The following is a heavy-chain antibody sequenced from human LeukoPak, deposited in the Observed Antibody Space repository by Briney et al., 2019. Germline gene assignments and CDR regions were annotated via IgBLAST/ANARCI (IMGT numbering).Heavy chain of an antibody. Sequence: PSETLSLTCTVSGGSISSSSYYWGWIRQPPGKGLEWIGSIYYSGSTYYNPSLKSRVTISVDTSKNQFSLKLSSVTAADTAVYYCARLPGGAAAGTISLDYWGQGTLVTVSS. D-gene: IGHD6-13*01. CDR3: ARLPGGAAAGTISLDY. CDR1: GGSISSSSYY. V-gene: IGHV4-39*01. J-gene: IGHJ4*02. CDR2: IYYSGST.